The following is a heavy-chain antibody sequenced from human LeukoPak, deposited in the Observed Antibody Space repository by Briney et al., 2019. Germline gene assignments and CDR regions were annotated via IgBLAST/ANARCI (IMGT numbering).Heavy chain of an antibody. Sequence: SETLPLTCTVSGGSISSSSYYWGWIRQPPGKGLEWIGSIYYSGSTYYNPSLKSRVTISVDTSKNQFSLKLSSVTAADTAVYYCARVPYYDFWSGYYHVNWFDPWGQGTLVTVSS. CDR3: ARVPYYDFWSGYYHVNWFDP. CDR1: GGSISSSSYY. J-gene: IGHJ5*02. V-gene: IGHV4-39*07. CDR2: IYYSGST. D-gene: IGHD3-3*01.